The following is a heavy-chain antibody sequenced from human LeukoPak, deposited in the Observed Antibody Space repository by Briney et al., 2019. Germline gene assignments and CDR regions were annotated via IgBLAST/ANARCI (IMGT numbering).Heavy chain of an antibody. CDR1: GGTFSSYA. D-gene: IGHD5-18*01. CDR2: INPNSGGT. Sequence: GSSVKVSCKASGGTFSSYAISWVRQAPGQGLEWMGWINPNSGGTNYAQKFQGRVTMTRDTSISTAYMELSRLRSDDTAVYYCARGIQLWLHDYWGQGTLVTVSS. V-gene: IGHV1-2*02. CDR3: ARGIQLWLHDY. J-gene: IGHJ4*02.